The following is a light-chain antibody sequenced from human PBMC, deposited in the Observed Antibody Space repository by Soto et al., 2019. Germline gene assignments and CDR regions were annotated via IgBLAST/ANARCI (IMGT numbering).Light chain of an antibody. J-gene: IGLJ2*01. CDR3: ISYTVGSTLI. V-gene: IGLV2-14*01. CDR2: EVS. CDR1: HDDVGGFNY. Sequence: QSVLTQPASVSGSPGQSITISCTGTHDDVGGFNYVSWYQRHPGKPPKLMVYEVSNRPSGVSNRFSGSKSGNTASLTISGLQTEDEADYFCISYTVGSTLIFGRGTKLTVL.